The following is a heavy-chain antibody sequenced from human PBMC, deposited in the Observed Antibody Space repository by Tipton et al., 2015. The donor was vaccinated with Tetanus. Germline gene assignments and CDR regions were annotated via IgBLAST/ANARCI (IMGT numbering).Heavy chain of an antibody. J-gene: IGHJ6*02. CDR3: AKAVDGSSVHYYGMDV. CDR2: ISYDGSNK. CDR1: GFTFSSYG. Sequence: SLRLSCAASGFTFSSYGMHWVRQAPGKGLEWVAVISYDGSNKYYADSVKGRFTISRDNSKNTLYLQMNSLRAEDTAVYYCAKAVDGSSVHYYGMDVWGQGTTVTVSS. D-gene: IGHD1-26*01. V-gene: IGHV3-30*18.